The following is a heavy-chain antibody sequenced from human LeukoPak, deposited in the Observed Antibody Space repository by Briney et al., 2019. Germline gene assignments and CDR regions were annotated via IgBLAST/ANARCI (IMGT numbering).Heavy chain of an antibody. J-gene: IGHJ3*02. CDR3: ARMGVGATADAFDI. D-gene: IGHD1-26*01. CDR2: INHSGST. CDR1: GFTFSNAW. V-gene: IGHV4-34*01. Sequence: GSLRLSCAASGFTFSNAWMSWIRQPPGKGLEWIGEINHSGSTNYNPSLKSRVTISVDTSKNQFSLKLSSVTAADTAVYYCARMGVGATADAFDIWGQGTMVTVSS.